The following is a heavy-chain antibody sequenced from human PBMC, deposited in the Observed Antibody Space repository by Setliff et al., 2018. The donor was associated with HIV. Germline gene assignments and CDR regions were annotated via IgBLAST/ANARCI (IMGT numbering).Heavy chain of an antibody. D-gene: IGHD3-3*01. V-gene: IGHV1-3*01. CDR3: ARDHGNGRAYNFWSGYYSLDY. CDR1: GYTFTSHT. Sequence: GASVKVSCKASGYTFTSHTIHWVRQAPGQGLEWMGWINAGNGDTRYSQQFQDRVTITRDTSASTAYMELSSLRSEDTAVYYCARDHGNGRAYNFWSGYYSLDYWGQGTLVTVSS. J-gene: IGHJ4*02. CDR2: INAGNGDT.